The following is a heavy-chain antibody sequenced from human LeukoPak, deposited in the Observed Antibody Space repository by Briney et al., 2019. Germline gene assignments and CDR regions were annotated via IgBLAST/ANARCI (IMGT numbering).Heavy chain of an antibody. D-gene: IGHD3-3*01. CDR3: ARKDSNTIFGVVFNWFDP. CDR2: ISAYNGNT. Sequence: ASVKVSCKASGYTFTSYGISWVRQTPGQGLVWMGWISAYNGNTNYAQKLQGRVTMTTDTSTSTAYMELRSLRSDDTAVYYCARKDSNTIFGVVFNWFDPWGQGTLVTVSS. CDR1: GYTFTSYG. J-gene: IGHJ5*02. V-gene: IGHV1-18*01.